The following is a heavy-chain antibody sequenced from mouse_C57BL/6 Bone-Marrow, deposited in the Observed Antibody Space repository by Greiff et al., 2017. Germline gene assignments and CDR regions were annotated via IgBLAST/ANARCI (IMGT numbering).Heavy chain of an antibody. J-gene: IGHJ4*01. V-gene: IGHV1-62-2*01. D-gene: IGHD2-10*02. CDR1: GYTFTEYT. CDR2: FYPGSGSI. Sequence: QVHVKQSGAELVKPGASVKLSCKASGYTFTEYTIHWVKQRSGQGLEWIGWFYPGSGSIKYNEKFKDKATLTADKSSSTVYMELSRLTSEDSAVYFGARHEEGYGNYWVDAMDYWGQGTSVTVSA. CDR3: ARHEEGYGNYWVDAMDY.